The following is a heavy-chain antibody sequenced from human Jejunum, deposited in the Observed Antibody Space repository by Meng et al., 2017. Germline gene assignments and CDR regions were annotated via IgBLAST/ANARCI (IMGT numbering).Heavy chain of an antibody. Sequence: QLQLQQSGSGLVKPSQTLSLTCAVSGGSINSDGFTWSWIRQPPGKGLEWIGYIYHTGSPHYNPSLKSRLTISVDKSVNQFSLKLSSVTAADTAVYYCARMDSAVHYFDYWGQGTLVTVSS. CDR3: ARMDSAVHYFDY. J-gene: IGHJ4*02. V-gene: IGHV4-30-2*01. CDR1: GGSINSDGFT. CDR2: IYHTGSP. D-gene: IGHD2-2*03.